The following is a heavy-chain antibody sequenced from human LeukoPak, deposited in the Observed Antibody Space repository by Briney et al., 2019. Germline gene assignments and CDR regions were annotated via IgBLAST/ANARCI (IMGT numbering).Heavy chain of an antibody. CDR3: ARDGGSSGYHDALDI. CDR2: IWYDGRNK. D-gene: IGHD3-22*01. V-gene: IGHV3-33*01. CDR1: GFTSSSYG. Sequence: GRSLRLSCAASGFTSSSYGMHWVRQAPGRGLEWVALIWYDGRNKYYADSVKGRFTISRDNSKNTLSLQLNSLRDEDTAVYYCARDGGSSGYHDALDIWGQGTMVTVSA. J-gene: IGHJ3*02.